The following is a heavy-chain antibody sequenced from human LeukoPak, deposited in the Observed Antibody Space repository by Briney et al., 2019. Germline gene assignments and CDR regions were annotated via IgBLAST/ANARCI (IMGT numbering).Heavy chain of an antibody. J-gene: IGHJ2*01. V-gene: IGHV3-23*01. D-gene: IGHD3-10*01. CDR1: GSTFTSYG. Sequence: GVLRLSFAASGSTFTSYGMSWVRQAPGKGLEWVSAISGSGGSTYYADSVKGRFTISRDNSKNTLYLQMNSLRAEDTAVYYCAKDRDYGSGKAPDGYNAGDWYFDLWGRGTLVTVSS. CDR3: AKDRDYGSGKAPDGYNAGDWYFDL. CDR2: ISGSGGST.